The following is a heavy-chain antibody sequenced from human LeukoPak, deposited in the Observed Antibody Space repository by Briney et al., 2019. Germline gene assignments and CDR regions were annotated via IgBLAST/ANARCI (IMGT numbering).Heavy chain of an antibody. CDR1: GGSISSSSYY. CDR3: ARGTRGFDI. J-gene: IGHJ3*02. CDR2: IYHSGST. D-gene: IGHD3-10*01. Sequence: SETLSLTCTVSGGSISSSSYYWGWIRQPPGKGLEWIGYIYHSGSTYYNPSLKSRVTVSVDRSKNQFSLKLSSVTAADTAVYYCARGTRGFDIWGQGTMVTISS. V-gene: IGHV4-30-2*01.